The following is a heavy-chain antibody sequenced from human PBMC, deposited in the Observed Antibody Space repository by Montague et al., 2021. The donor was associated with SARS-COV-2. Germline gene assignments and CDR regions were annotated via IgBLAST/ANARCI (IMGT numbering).Heavy chain of an antibody. V-gene: IGHV3-48*03. CDR2: ISTSGTLP. CDR1: GFDFTSSE. D-gene: IGHD5-18*01. Sequence: SLRLSCAASGFDFTSSEINWVRQAPGKGLEWVSYISTSGTLPSYMDSVKGRFTISRDNAKKSLYLQMDSLRAEDTAVYFCAREAVGYSHGYPYWYFDLWGRGTLVTVS. CDR3: AREAVGYSHGYPYWYFDL. J-gene: IGHJ2*01.